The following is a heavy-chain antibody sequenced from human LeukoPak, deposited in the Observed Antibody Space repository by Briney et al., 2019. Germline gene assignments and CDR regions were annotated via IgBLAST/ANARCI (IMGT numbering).Heavy chain of an antibody. V-gene: IGHV4-59*12. CDR3: ARGGHCSGGSCYSSDFDY. Sequence: SETLSLTCTVSSDSISSSYWSWIRQPPGKGLEWIGYIYHSGSTYYNPSLKSRVTISVDRSKNQFSLKLSSVTAADTAVYYCARGGHCSGGSCYSSDFDYWGQGTLVTVSS. CDR2: IYHSGST. CDR1: SDSISSSY. J-gene: IGHJ4*02. D-gene: IGHD2-15*01.